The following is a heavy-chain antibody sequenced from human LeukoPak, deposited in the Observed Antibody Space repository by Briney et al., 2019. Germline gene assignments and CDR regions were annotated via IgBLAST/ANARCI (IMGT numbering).Heavy chain of an antibody. V-gene: IGHV1-2*04. J-gene: IGHJ6*02. D-gene: IGHD4-17*01. CDR3: ARGRATVTTLSGMDV. CDR1: GYTFIGYY. Sequence: ASVKVSCKASGYTFIGYYMHWVRQAPGQGLEWMGWINPNTDGTNYAQKFQGWVTMTRDTSISTAYMELSRLRSDGTAVYYCARGRATVTTLSGMDVWGQGTTVTVFS. CDR2: INPNTDGT.